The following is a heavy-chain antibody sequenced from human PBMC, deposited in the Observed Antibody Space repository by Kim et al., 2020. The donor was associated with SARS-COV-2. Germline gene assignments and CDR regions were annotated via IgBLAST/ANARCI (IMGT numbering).Heavy chain of an antibody. CDR1: GFTFSSYG. CDR2: IWYDGSNK. D-gene: IGHD3-22*01. J-gene: IGHJ6*02. V-gene: IGHV3-33*06. CDR3: AKDAYYYDSSGYSRDYYYGMDV. Sequence: GGSLRLSCAASGFTFSSYGMHWVRQAPGKGLEWVAVIWYDGSNKYYADSVKGRFTISRDNSKNTLYLQMNSLRAEDTAVYYCAKDAYYYDSSGYSRDYYYGMDVWGQGTTVTVSS.